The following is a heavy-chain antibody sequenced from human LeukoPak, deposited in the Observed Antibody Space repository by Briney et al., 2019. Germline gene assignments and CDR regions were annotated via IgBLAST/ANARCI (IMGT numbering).Heavy chain of an antibody. CDR1: GGSFSGYY. J-gene: IGHJ6*02. D-gene: IGHD6-13*01. Sequence: SETLSLTCAAYGGSFSGYYWSWIRQPPGKGLEWIGEINHSGSTNYNPSLKSRVTISVDTSKNQSSLKLSSVTAADTAAYYCARGTIPLIAAAPYYYYGMDVWGQGTTVTVSS. V-gene: IGHV4-34*01. CDR2: INHSGST. CDR3: ARGTIPLIAAAPYYYYGMDV.